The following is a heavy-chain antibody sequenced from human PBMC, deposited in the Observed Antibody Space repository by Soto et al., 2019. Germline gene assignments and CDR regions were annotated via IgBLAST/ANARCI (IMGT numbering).Heavy chain of an antibody. CDR2: IDPSDSYT. V-gene: IGHV5-10-1*01. CDR1: GYSFTSYW. D-gene: IGHD2-15*01. Sequence: GESLKISCKGSGYSFTSYWISWVRQRPGRGLEWMGRIDPSDSYTNYSPSFQGHVTISADKSISTAYLQWSSLKASDTAMYYCALDGSCSSGSCYHNWFDPWGQGTLVTVSS. J-gene: IGHJ5*02. CDR3: ALDGSCSSGSCYHNWFDP.